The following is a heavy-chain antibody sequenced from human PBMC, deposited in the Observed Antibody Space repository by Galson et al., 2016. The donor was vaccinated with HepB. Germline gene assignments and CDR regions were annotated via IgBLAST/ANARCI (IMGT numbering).Heavy chain of an antibody. CDR2: ISSDGLTT. Sequence: SLRLSCAASGFTFSTYWMHWVRQAPGMGLVWVSRISSDGLTTTYADSVKGRFTISRDNGRNTLYLQMNSLRAEDTGVYYCARGGSRPIDYWGQGTLVTVSS. J-gene: IGHJ4*02. V-gene: IGHV3-74*03. CDR3: ARGGSRPIDY. D-gene: IGHD1-26*01. CDR1: GFTFSTYW.